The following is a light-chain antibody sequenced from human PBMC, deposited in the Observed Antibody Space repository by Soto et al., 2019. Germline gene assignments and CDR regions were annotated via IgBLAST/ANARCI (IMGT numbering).Light chain of an antibody. J-gene: IGKJ4*01. CDR3: QQYGASPLS. CDR2: DAS. Sequence: LTQSPGTLSLSPGERATLSCRASQSVNSNYLAWYQQKPGQAPRLLIYDASSRATGIPDRFSGSGSGTDFTLTISRLEPEDFAVYFCQQYGASPLSFGGGTKVDIK. V-gene: IGKV3-20*01. CDR1: QSVNSNY.